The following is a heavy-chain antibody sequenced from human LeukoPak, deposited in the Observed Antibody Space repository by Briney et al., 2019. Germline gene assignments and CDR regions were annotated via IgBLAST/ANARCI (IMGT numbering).Heavy chain of an antibody. V-gene: IGHV4-4*02. CDR1: GGSISSSNW. CDR2: IYLRGNT. J-gene: IGHJ4*02. CDR3: ARGTITTVTDS. Sequence: PSGTLSLTCAVSGGSISSSNWWTWVRQPPGKGLEWVGEIYLRGNTNYNPSLESRVTISVDESKTQLSLRLESVTAADTAVYYCARGTITTVTDSWGPGTLVTVSS. D-gene: IGHD4-17*01.